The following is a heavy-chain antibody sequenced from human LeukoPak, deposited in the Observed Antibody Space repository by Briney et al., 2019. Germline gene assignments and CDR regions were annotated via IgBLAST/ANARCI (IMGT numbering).Heavy chain of an antibody. Sequence: PGGSLRLSCAASGFTFDDSVMSWVRQAPGKGLEWVSGINWNGGSTGYADSVKGRFTISRDNAKNSLYLQMNSLRAEDSAVYYCARGCSGGSCYEPKFDPWGQGTLVTVSS. J-gene: IGHJ5*02. CDR3: ARGCSGGSCYEPKFDP. CDR2: INWNGGST. CDR1: GFTFDDSV. V-gene: IGHV3-20*04. D-gene: IGHD2-15*01.